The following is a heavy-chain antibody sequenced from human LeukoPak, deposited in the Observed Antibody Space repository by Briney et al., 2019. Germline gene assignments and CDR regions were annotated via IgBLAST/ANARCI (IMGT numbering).Heavy chain of an antibody. CDR2: ISHNGST. V-gene: IGHV4-39*01. Sequence: SETLSLTCNISGVSVSSRSHHWGWIRQPPGKGLEWIGSISHNGSTYYNPSLRRRVTISVDKSKNQVSLKLTSVAAADTAFYYWSEGIAEWGGADYWGQGTLVTVSS. J-gene: IGHJ4*02. CDR1: GVSVSSRSHH. CDR3: SEGIAEWGGADY. D-gene: IGHD3-16*01.